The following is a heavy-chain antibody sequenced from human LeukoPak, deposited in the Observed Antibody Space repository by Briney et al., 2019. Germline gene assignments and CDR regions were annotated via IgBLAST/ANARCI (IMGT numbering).Heavy chain of an antibody. Sequence: GGSLRLSCAASGFTFSNSWMHWVRHTPGMGLAWVSRMNSGGNMIYYADSVKGRFIISRDNAKNTLYLQMHSLRDEDTAVYYRVTAGQYRFDNWGRGTLVTVSS. CDR1: GFTFSNSW. V-gene: IGHV3-74*01. CDR2: MNSGGNMI. CDR3: VTAGQYRFDN. J-gene: IGHJ4*02. D-gene: IGHD5-18*01.